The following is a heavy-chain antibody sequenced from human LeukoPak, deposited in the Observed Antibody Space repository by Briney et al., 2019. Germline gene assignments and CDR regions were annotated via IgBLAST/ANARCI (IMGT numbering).Heavy chain of an antibody. CDR1: GFSFRSHG. J-gene: IGHJ6*04. V-gene: IGHV3-23*01. D-gene: IGHD3-22*01. Sequence: GGTLRLSCAASGFSFRSHGMNWVRQAPGKGLEWVSGISPRGDITYYKDSVRGRFTISRDNFKNTVSLQLNSLRAEDTAVYYCARGPIADVWGKGTTVTVSS. CDR3: ARGPIADV. CDR2: ISPRGDIT.